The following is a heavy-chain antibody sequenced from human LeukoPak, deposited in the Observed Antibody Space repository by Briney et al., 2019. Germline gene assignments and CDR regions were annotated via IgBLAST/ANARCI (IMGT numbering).Heavy chain of an antibody. J-gene: IGHJ5*02. V-gene: IGHV1-2*02. CDR1: GYTFTGYY. Sequence: GASVKVSCTASGYTFTGYYMHWVRQAPGQGLEWMGWINPNSGGTNYAQKFQGRVTMTRDTSISTAYMELSSLRSEDTAVYYCARGPNYYGSGSYYMHWFDPWGQGTLVTVSS. D-gene: IGHD3-10*01. CDR3: ARGPNYYGSGSYYMHWFDP. CDR2: INPNSGGT.